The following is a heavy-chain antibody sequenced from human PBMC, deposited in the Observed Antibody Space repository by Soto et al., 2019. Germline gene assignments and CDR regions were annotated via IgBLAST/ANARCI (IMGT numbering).Heavy chain of an antibody. D-gene: IGHD5-12*01. CDR2: ISYDGSNK. CDR1: GFTFSSYA. J-gene: IGHJ4*02. V-gene: IGHV3-30-3*01. Sequence: QVQLVESGGGVVQPGRSLRLSCAASGFTFSSYAMHWVRQAPGKGLEWVAVISYDGSNKYYADSVKGRFTISRDNSKNTLYLQMNSLRAEVTAVYYCARDRRGWLQSLLDYWGQGTLVTVSS. CDR3: ARDRRGWLQSLLDY.